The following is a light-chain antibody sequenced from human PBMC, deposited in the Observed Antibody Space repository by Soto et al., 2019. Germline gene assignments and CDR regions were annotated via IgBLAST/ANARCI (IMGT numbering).Light chain of an antibody. V-gene: IGKV3-11*01. CDR3: QRRSNWPLT. J-gene: IGKJ4*01. CDR1: QSVNSY. Sequence: EIVLTQSPVTLSLSPGERATLSCRASQSVNSYLGWYQQKPGQAPRLLIYDASNRATGIPARFSGSGSGTDFTLTISSLEPEDFAVYYCQRRSNWPLTFGGGTKVEIK. CDR2: DAS.